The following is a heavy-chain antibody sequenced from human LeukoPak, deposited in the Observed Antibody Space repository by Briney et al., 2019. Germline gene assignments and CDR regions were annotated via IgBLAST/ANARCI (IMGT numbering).Heavy chain of an antibody. CDR2: IRSKAYGGTT. CDR3: TREGVGAKLAPRDY. V-gene: IGHV3-49*04. Sequence: PGGPLTLACTASAFTFGAYAMGCVRPAPGEGREWGSFIRSKAYGGTTEYAASVQGRFTISRDDSTSIAYLQMNSMKTEDTAVYYCTREGVGAKLAPRDYWGQGTLVTVSS. D-gene: IGHD1-26*01. CDR1: AFTFGAYA. J-gene: IGHJ4*02.